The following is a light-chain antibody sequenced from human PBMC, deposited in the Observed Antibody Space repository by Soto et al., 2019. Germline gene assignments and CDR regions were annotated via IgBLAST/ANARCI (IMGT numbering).Light chain of an antibody. CDR3: QQYNNWPRT. Sequence: EIVMTQSPATLSVSPGERATLYCRASQSVSSNLAWYQQKLGQAPRLLIYGASTRATGIPARFSGSGSGTEFTLTISSLQSEDFAVYYCQQYNNWPRTFGQGTKVDIK. V-gene: IGKV3D-15*01. J-gene: IGKJ1*01. CDR1: QSVSSN. CDR2: GAS.